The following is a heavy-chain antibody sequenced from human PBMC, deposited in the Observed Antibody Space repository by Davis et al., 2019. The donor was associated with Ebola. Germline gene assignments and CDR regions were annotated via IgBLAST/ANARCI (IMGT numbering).Heavy chain of an antibody. V-gene: IGHV4-61*08. J-gene: IGHJ4*02. CDR3: ARGNGEMATTPGGTRTYYFDY. CDR1: GGAISSGGYY. CDR2: IYYSGST. D-gene: IGHD5-24*01. Sequence: PGGSLRLSCTVSGGAISSGGYYWSWIRQHPGKGLEWIGYIYYSGSTNYNPSLKSRVTISVDTSKNQFSLRLSSVTAADTAVYYCARGNGEMATTPGGTRTYYFDYWGQGTLVTVSS.